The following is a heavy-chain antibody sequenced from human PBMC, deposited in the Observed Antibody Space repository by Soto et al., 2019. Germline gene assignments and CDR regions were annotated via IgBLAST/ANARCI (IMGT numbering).Heavy chain of an antibody. J-gene: IGHJ5*02. V-gene: IGHV3-23*01. CDR1: GFTFSSYA. Sequence: GGSLRLSCAASGFTFSSYAMSWVRQAPGKGLEWVSAISGSGGSTYYADSVKGQFTISRDNAKNSLYLQMNSLRAEDTAVYYCAKEGVYYDSSGYSWGQGTLVTVSS. CDR2: ISGSGGST. D-gene: IGHD3-22*01. CDR3: AKEGVYYDSSGYS.